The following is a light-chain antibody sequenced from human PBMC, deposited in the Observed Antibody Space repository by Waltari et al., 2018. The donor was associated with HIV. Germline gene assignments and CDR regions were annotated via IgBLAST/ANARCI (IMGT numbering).Light chain of an antibody. V-gene: IGKV3-15*01. J-gene: IGKJ4*01. CDR1: QGISTS. Sequence: EIVMTQSPATLSFSPGERVALSCRASQGISTSLAWYQQKPGQAPRLLIYDASTRATDSPARFSGSGSGTEFTLTISSLQSEDFAIYYCQQYENWPRFTFGGGTRVEIK. CDR2: DAS. CDR3: QQYENWPRFT.